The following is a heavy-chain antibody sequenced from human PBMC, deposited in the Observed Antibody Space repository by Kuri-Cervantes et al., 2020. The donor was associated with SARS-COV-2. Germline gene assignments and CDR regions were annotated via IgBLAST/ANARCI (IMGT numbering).Heavy chain of an antibody. D-gene: IGHD6-13*01. CDR1: GYSISSGYY. J-gene: IGHJ4*02. V-gene: IGHV4-38-2*02. CDR2: IYHSGST. Sequence: SETLSLTCTVSGYSISSGYYWGWIRQPPGKGLEWIGSIYHSGSTYYNPSLKSRVTISVDTSKNQFSLKLSSATAADTAVYYCARGGYSSSWYEGFDYWGQGTLVTVSS. CDR3: ARGGYSSSWYEGFDY.